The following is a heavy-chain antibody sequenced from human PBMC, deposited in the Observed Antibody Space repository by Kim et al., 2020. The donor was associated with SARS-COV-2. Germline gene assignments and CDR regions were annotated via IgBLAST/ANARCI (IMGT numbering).Heavy chain of an antibody. CDR1: GFTFSSYS. V-gene: IGHV3-21*01. CDR3: ARDVELWFGELLYGLDSSDAFDI. D-gene: IGHD3-10*01. Sequence: GGSLRLSCAASGFTFSSYSMNWVRQAPGKGLEWVSSISSSSSYIYYADSVKGRFTISRDNAKNSLYLQMNSLRAEDTAVYYCARDVELWFGELLYGLDSSDAFDIWGQGTMVTVSS. J-gene: IGHJ3*02. CDR2: ISSSSSYI.